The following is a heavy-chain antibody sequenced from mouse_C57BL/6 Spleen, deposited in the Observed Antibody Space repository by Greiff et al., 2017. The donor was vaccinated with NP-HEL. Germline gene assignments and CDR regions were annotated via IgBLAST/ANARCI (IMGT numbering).Heavy chain of an antibody. CDR3: ARLWLRRDAMDY. CDR1: GFTFSDYG. J-gene: IGHJ4*01. Sequence: EVKVVESGGGLVKPGGSLKLSCAASGFTFSDYGMHWVRQAPEKGLEWVAYISSGSSTIYYADTVKGRFTISRDNAKNTLFLQMTSLRSEDTAMYYCARLWLRRDAMDYWGQGTSVTVSS. CDR2: ISSGSSTI. V-gene: IGHV5-17*01. D-gene: IGHD2-2*01.